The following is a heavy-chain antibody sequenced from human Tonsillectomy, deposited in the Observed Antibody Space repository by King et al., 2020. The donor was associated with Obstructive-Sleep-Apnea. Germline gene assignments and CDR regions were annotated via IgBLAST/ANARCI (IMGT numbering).Heavy chain of an antibody. CDR1: GGSINNYY. CDR3: ARDLTYYYGSGFDP. J-gene: IGHJ5*02. V-gene: IGHV4-59*01. D-gene: IGHD3-10*01. Sequence: QLQESGPGLVKPSETLSLTCTVSGGSINNYYWTWIRQPPGKGLEWIVYVYYSGSTYYNPTLKSRVTMSVDTSKNQCSLQLSSVTAADTAVYYCARDLTYYYGSGFDPWGQGTLVTVSS. CDR2: VYYSGST.